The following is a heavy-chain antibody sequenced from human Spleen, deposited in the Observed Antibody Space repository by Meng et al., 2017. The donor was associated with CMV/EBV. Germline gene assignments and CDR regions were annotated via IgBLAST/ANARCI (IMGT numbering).Heavy chain of an antibody. Sequence: VSCAASGFTFSSCVMHWVRQAPGKGLEWVALISHDGSRKYYADSVKGRFTISRDNSKNTLYLRMNSLRAEDTAVYYCARDDYGFAYWGQGTLVTVSS. CDR3: ARDDYGFAY. CDR1: GFTFSSCV. D-gene: IGHD4-17*01. J-gene: IGHJ4*02. V-gene: IGHV3-30*03. CDR2: ISHDGSRK.